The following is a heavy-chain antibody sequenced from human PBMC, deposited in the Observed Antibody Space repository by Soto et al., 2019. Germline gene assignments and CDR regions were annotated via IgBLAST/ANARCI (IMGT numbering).Heavy chain of an antibody. CDR2: ISSSSSYI. CDR3: ARETPAYYYDSSGYYGDAFDI. V-gene: IGHV3-21*01. D-gene: IGHD3-22*01. J-gene: IGHJ3*02. Sequence: LRLSCAACGFTFSSYSINWVRQAPGKGLEWVSSISSSSSYIYYADSVKGRFTISRDNAKNSLYLQMNSLRAEDTAVYYCARETPAYYYDSSGYYGDAFDIWGQGTMVTVSS. CDR1: GFTFSSYS.